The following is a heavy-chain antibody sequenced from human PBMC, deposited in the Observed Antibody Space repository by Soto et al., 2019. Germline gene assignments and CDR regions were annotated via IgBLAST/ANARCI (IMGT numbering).Heavy chain of an antibody. D-gene: IGHD6-19*01. CDR1: GGSISSYY. V-gene: IGHV4-4*07. CDR3: ARDIAVAGIECFDS. Sequence: SETLSLTCTVSGGSISSYYWSWIRQPAGKGLEWIGRICTSGSSNYNPSLKSRVTMSVDTSKNQFSLKLSSVTAADTAVYYCARDIAVAGIECFDSWGRGTRVTVYS. J-gene: IGHJ4*02. CDR2: ICTSGSS.